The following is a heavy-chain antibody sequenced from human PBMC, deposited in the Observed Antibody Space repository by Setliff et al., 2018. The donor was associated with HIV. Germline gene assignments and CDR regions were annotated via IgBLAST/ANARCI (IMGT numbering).Heavy chain of an antibody. Sequence: PGGSLRFSCAASGFTFSSYAMSWVRQAPGKGLEWVSAISGSGGSTYYADSVKGRFTISRDNSNNTVYLQMNSLRAEDTAMYYCAKTQTVITVYGPFDSWGQGTPVTVSS. J-gene: IGHJ4*02. CDR2: ISGSGGST. CDR1: GFTFSSYA. V-gene: IGHV3-23*01. D-gene: IGHD4-4*01. CDR3: AKTQTVITVYGPFDS.